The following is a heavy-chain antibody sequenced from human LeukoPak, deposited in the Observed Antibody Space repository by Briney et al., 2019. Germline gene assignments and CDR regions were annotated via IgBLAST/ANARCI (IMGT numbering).Heavy chain of an antibody. J-gene: IGHJ5*02. D-gene: IGHD3-3*01. Sequence: PGGSLRLSCAASGFTFSSYGMHWVRQAPGKGLEWVAFIRYDGSNKYYADSVKARFTISRDNSKNTVYLEMSSLRAEDTAVYYCVREVSAWPKNWFDP. CDR3: VREVSAWPKNWFDP. CDR2: IRYDGSNK. CDR1: GFTFSSYG. V-gene: IGHV3-30*02.